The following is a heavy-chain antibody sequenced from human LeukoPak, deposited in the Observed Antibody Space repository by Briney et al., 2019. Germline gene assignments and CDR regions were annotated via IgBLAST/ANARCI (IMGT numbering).Heavy chain of an antibody. CDR3: MREEGNGGDSGDY. CDR2: IWHDGSTK. Sequence: PGGSLRLSCAASGFTFSNYGMHWVRQAPGKGLEWVAVIWHDGSTKYYGDSVKGRFTISRDNSINTLFLQMKSLRAEDTAVYYCMREEGNGGDSGDYWGQGTLVTVSS. D-gene: IGHD3-16*01. CDR1: GFTFSNYG. J-gene: IGHJ4*02. V-gene: IGHV3-33*01.